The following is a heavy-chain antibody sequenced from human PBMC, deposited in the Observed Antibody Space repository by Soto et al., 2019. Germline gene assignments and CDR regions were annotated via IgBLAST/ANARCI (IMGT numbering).Heavy chain of an antibody. Sequence: QITLKESGPTLVKPTQTLTLTCTFSGFSLSTSGVGVGWIRQPPGKALEWLALIYWDDDKRYSPSLKSRLTITKDTSKNQVVLTMTNMDPVDTATYYRAHRQPEGGGGYSGYGVDYWGQGTLVTVSS. V-gene: IGHV2-5*02. CDR1: GFSLSTSGVG. J-gene: IGHJ4*02. CDR3: AHRQPEGGGGYSGYGVDY. D-gene: IGHD5-12*01. CDR2: IYWDDDK.